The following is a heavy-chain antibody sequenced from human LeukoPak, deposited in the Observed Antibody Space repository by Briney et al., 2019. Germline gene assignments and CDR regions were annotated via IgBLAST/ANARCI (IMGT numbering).Heavy chain of an antibody. CDR1: GFSVSSNS. CDR2: IYSGTT. CDR3: ARGGKRALAGTRSPQYFQH. Sequence: GGSLRLSCTVSGFSVSSNSMSWVRQAPGKGLEWVSFIYSGTTHYSDSVKGRFTISRDSSKNTLYVQMNSLRSEDTAVYYCARGGKRALAGTRSPQYFQHWGQGTLVTVSS. V-gene: IGHV3-66*03. J-gene: IGHJ1*01. D-gene: IGHD6-19*01.